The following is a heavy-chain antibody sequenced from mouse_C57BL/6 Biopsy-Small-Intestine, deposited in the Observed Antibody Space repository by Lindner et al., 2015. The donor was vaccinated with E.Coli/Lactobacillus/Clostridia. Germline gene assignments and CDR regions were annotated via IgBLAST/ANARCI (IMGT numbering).Heavy chain of an antibody. J-gene: IGHJ2*01. Sequence: VQLQESGAELARPGASVKMSCKASGYTFTSYTMHWVKQRPGQGLEWIGYISPSSGYTKYNQKFKDKATLTADKSSSTAYMQLSSLTYEDSAVYYCAMNGYYPFDYWGQGTTLTVSS. CDR3: AMNGYYPFDY. CDR1: GYTFTSYT. CDR2: ISPSSGYT. D-gene: IGHD2-3*01. V-gene: IGHV1-4*01.